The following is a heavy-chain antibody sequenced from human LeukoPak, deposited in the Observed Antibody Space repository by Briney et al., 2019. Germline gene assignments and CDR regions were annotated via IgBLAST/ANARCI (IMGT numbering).Heavy chain of an antibody. D-gene: IGHD3-9*01. CDR3: AKWGDYDILTGYYDSDY. CDR1: GFTFSSYA. J-gene: IGHJ4*02. V-gene: IGHV3-23*01. CDR2: ISGSGGGT. Sequence: GGSLRLSCAASGFTFSSYAMSWVRHTSGKGLQWLSAISGSGGGTNYADSVKGRFTISRDTSKNTLYLQMNSLRAEDTAVYYCAKWGDYDILTGYYDSDYWGQGTLVTVSS.